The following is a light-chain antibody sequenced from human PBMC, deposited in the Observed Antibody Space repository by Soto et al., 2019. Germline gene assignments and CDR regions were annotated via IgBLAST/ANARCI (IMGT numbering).Light chain of an antibody. CDR3: QKYNSAPYT. Sequence: DIQMTQSPSSLSASVGDRVTITCRASQGFGNSLAWFQQKAGSIPKLLTYSASTLQSGVPSRFSGSGSGTHFTLTISSLQPEDVATYYCQKYNSAPYTFGQGTKLEIK. J-gene: IGKJ2*01. CDR1: QGFGNS. CDR2: SAS. V-gene: IGKV1-27*01.